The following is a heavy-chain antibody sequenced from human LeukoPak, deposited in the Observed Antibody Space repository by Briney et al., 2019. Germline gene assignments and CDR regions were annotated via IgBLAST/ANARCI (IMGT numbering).Heavy chain of an antibody. Sequence: TGGSLRLSCAASGFTFSSYGMSWVRQAPGKGLEWVSAISGSGGSTYYADSVKGRFAISRDNSKNTLYLQMNSLRAEDTAVYYCAKHTHYDILTGYENDYWGQGTLVTVSS. CDR3: AKHTHYDILTGYENDY. J-gene: IGHJ4*02. CDR2: ISGSGGST. CDR1: GFTFSSYG. V-gene: IGHV3-23*01. D-gene: IGHD3-9*01.